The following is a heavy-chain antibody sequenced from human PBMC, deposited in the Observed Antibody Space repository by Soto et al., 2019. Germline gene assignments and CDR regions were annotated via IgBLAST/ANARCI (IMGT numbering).Heavy chain of an antibody. J-gene: IGHJ4*02. D-gene: IGHD3-22*01. CDR3: ARAPLGIIVAPDF. CDR2: IYYSGST. Sequence: SETLSLTCTVSGGSISSGDYYWNWIRQHPGKGLEWIGYIYYSGSTHYNPSLKSRVTISLDASKNQFSLKLSSVTAADTAVYYCARAPLGIIVAPDFWGQGTLVTVSS. CDR1: GGSISSGDYY. V-gene: IGHV4-31*03.